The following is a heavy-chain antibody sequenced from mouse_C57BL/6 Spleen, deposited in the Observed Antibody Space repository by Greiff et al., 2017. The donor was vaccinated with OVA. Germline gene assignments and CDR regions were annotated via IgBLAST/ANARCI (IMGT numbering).Heavy chain of an antibody. D-gene: IGHD1-1*01. CDR1: GYTFTSYW. V-gene: IGHV1-69*01. CDR3: ARAHYYGSLYYFDY. Sequence: QVQLKQPGAELVMPGASVKLSCKASGYTFTSYWMHWVKQRPGQGLEWIGESDPSDSYTNYNQKFKGKSTLTVDKSSSTAYMQLSSLTSEDSAVYYCARAHYYGSLYYFDYWGQGTTLTVSS. CDR2: SDPSDSYT. J-gene: IGHJ2*01.